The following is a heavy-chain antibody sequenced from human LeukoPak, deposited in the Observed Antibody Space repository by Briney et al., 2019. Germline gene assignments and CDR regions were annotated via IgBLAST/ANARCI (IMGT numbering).Heavy chain of an antibody. D-gene: IGHD5-12*01. V-gene: IGHV3-13*04. J-gene: IGHJ4*02. CDR3: VRGTGYSAYDYDFDY. CDR2: IGTAGDT. Sequence: GGSLRLSCAASGFTFSSYDMHWVRHATGKGLEWVSAIGTAGDTYYPGSVKSRFTISRENAKNSLYLQMNSLRAGDTAVYYCVRGTGYSAYDYDFDYWGRGTLVTVSS. CDR1: GFTFSSYD.